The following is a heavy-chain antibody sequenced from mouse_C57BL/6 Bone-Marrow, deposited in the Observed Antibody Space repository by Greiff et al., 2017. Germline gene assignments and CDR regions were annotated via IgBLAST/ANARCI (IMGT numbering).Heavy chain of an antibody. CDR1: GYTFTSYW. CDR2: LNPSSGYT. J-gene: IGHJ4*01. D-gene: IGHD3-2*02. Sequence: VQVVESGAELAKPGASVKLSCKASGYTFTSYWMHWVKQRPGQGLEWIGYLNPSSGYTKYNQKFKDKATLTADKSSSTAYMQLSRLTDKDSAVXYCHSSGWDAMDYWGQGTSVTVSS. CDR3: HSSGWDAMDY. V-gene: IGHV1-7*01.